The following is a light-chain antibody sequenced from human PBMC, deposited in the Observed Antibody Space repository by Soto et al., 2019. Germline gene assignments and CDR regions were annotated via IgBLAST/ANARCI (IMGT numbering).Light chain of an antibody. CDR1: QSVSSSY. V-gene: IGKV3-20*01. CDR2: GAS. CDR3: QQYGSSPFT. Sequence: EIVLTQSPGTLSLSPGERATLSCRASQSVSSSYLAWYQQKPGQAPRLLIYGASSRATGIPDRFSGSGSGADFTLTISRLEPEDFAVYYCQQYGSSPFTCGQGTRLENK. J-gene: IGKJ5*01.